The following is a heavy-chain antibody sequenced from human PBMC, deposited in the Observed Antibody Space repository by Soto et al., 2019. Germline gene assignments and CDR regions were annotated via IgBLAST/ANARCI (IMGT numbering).Heavy chain of an antibody. Sequence: EVQLLESGGGLVQPGGSLRLSCAASGFTFSAYAMNWVRQTAGKGLEWVSSISGNGGTTYYTDSVKGRFTISRDNSKNTLYLQMSSLRGEDTAVYYCTKSRFLDWYHPDYWGHGTLVTVSS. CDR2: ISGNGGTT. D-gene: IGHD3-3*01. J-gene: IGHJ4*01. CDR3: TKSRFLDWYHPDY. CDR1: GFTFSAYA. V-gene: IGHV3-23*01.